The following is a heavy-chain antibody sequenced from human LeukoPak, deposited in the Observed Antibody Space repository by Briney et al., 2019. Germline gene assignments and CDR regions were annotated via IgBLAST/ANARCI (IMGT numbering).Heavy chain of an antibody. D-gene: IGHD3-10*01. CDR2: INHSGST. Sequence: SETLSLTCAVYGGSFSGYYWSWIRQPPGKGLEWIGEINHSGSTNYNPSLKSRVTISVDTSKNQFSLKLSSVTAADTAVYYCARIKNYYGSGRDYYIDVWGKGTTVTVSS. CDR3: ARIKNYYGSGRDYYIDV. V-gene: IGHV4-34*01. J-gene: IGHJ6*03. CDR1: GGSFSGYY.